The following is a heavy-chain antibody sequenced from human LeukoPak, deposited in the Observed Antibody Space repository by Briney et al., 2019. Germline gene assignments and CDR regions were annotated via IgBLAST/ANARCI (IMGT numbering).Heavy chain of an antibody. D-gene: IGHD3-3*01. J-gene: IGHJ6*03. V-gene: IGHV4-59*01. CDR2: IHYSGTT. CDR3: ARAPPPSGYYYYNYYMDV. Sequence: PSETLSLTCTVSGGSMSPYYWSWIRQSPKKGLEWIGYIHYSGTTNYNPSLKSRVTMSVDTSKSQFSLRLSSVTAADTAVYYCARAPPPSGYYYYNYYMDVWGKGTTVTVSS. CDR1: GGSMSPYY.